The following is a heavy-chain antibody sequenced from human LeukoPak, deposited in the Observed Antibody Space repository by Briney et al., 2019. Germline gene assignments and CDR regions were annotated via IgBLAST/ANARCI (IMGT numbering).Heavy chain of an antibody. D-gene: IGHD3-10*01. CDR1: GYPFSAHF. J-gene: IGHJ4*02. CDR2: IDITTGNP. CDR3: VRGTPTPGMDY. Sequence: GASVRVSCKASGYPFSAHFLNWVRQAPGQGLEWMGNIDITTGNPRYAQDFTGRFVFSLDTSVSTAYLQITSLKADDTAAYYCVRGTPTPGMDYWGQGTQVTVSS. V-gene: IGHV7-4-1*02.